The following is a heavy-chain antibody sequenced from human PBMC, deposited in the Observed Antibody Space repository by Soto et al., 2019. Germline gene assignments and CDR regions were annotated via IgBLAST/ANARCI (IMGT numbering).Heavy chain of an antibody. J-gene: IGHJ5*02. CDR2: IKSKTDGGTT. Sequence: GGSLRLSCAASGFTFSNAWMNWVRQAPGKGLEWVGRIKSKTDGGTTDYAAPVKGRFTISRDDSKNTLYLQMNSLKTEDTAVYYCTTDSSDLLWFGESQGDWFDPWGQGTLVTVSS. D-gene: IGHD3-10*01. V-gene: IGHV3-15*07. CDR3: TTDSSDLLWFGESQGDWFDP. CDR1: GFTFSNAW.